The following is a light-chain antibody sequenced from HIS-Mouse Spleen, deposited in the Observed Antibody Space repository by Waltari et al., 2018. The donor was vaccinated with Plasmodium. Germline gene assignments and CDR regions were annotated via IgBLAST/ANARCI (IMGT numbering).Light chain of an antibody. J-gene: IGLJ2*01. CDR2: QDS. V-gene: IGLV3-1*01. CDR3: QAWDSSTVV. CDR1: HLGYNY. Sequence: SYELTQPPSVSVSPGQPASITCSRAHLGYNYACWYQQRPGQSPVLVIYQDSKRPSGNLERFSGSNSGNTATLTISGTQAMDEADYYCQAWDSSTVVFGGGTKLTVL.